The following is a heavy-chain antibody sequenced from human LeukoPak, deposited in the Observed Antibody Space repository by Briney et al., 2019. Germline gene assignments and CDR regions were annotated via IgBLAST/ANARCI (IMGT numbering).Heavy chain of an antibody. CDR1: GGSISSYY. J-gene: IGHJ3*02. Sequence: SETLSLTCTVSGGSISSYYWSWIRQPPGKGLEWIGYISYSGSTKNNPSLKSRVTISVDTSKSQFSLKLTSVTAAGTAVYYCAREGSGSFPDAFDIWGQGTMVTVSS. V-gene: IGHV4-59*01. D-gene: IGHD3-10*01. CDR3: AREGSGSFPDAFDI. CDR2: ISYSGST.